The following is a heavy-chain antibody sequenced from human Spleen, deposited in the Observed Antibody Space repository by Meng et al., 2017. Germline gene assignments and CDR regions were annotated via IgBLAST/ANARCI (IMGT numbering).Heavy chain of an antibody. D-gene: IGHD6-19*01. Sequence: QPQLQESGPGLVKPSAAPSLTCSFSGGSISTSGYYWGWIRQPPGKGLEWIGSIGHSGITYYTPSLKSRVTVSIDTSKSQFSLKLTSVTAADTAVYYCVRSSGWVRTGFDPWGQGTLVTVSS. CDR3: VRSSGWVRTGFDP. V-gene: IGHV4-39*01. CDR2: IGHSGIT. J-gene: IGHJ5*02. CDR1: GGSISTSGYY.